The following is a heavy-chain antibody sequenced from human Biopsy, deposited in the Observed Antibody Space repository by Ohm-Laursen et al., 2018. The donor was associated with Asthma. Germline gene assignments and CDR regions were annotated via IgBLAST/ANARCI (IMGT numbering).Heavy chain of an antibody. CDR1: GYTFTGYY. Sequence: ASVKVSCKASGYTFTGYYMHWVRQAPGQGLEWMGIINPSGGSTSYAQKFQGRVTMTRDTSTSTVYMELSSLRSEDTAVYYCARRGITGTTLDYWGQGTLVTVSS. V-gene: IGHV1-46*01. CDR3: ARRGITGTTLDY. CDR2: INPSGGST. D-gene: IGHD1-7*01. J-gene: IGHJ4*02.